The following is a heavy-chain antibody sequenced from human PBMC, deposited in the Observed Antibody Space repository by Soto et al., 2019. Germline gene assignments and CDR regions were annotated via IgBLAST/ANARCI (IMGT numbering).Heavy chain of an antibody. CDR3: ARVEGIVGATVLGY. Sequence: AASVKVSCKASGYTFTSYGISWVRQAPGQGLEWMGWISAYNGNTNYAQKLQGRVTMTTDTSTSTAYMELRSLRSDDTAVYYCARVEGIVGATVLGYWGQGTLVTVSS. CDR1: GYTFTSYG. V-gene: IGHV1-18*04. CDR2: ISAYNGNT. D-gene: IGHD1-26*01. J-gene: IGHJ4*02.